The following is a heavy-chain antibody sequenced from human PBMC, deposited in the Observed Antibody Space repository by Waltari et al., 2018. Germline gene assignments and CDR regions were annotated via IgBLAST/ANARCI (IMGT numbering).Heavy chain of an antibody. Sequence: QVQLVESGGGVVQPGRSLRLSCAASGFTFSSYGMHWVRQAPGKGLEWVAVIWYDGSNKYYADSVKGRFTISRDNSKNTLYLQMNSLRAEDTAVYYCARDGGYCSSTSCYGLYYYGMDVWGQGTTVTVSS. CDR2: IWYDGSNK. V-gene: IGHV3-33*01. CDR3: ARDGGYCSSTSCYGLYYYGMDV. D-gene: IGHD2-2*01. CDR1: GFTFSSYG. J-gene: IGHJ6*02.